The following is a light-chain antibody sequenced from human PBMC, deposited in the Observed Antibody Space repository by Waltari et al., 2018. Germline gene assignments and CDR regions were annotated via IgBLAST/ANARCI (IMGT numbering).Light chain of an antibody. CDR1: SSDIGTYHY. CDR2: DVS. Sequence: QSAQTQPASVSGSPGQSITVSCPGTSSDIGTYHYFSWYQQHPGKAPKLMIYDVSSRPSGVSNRFSGSKSGNTASLTISGLQAEDEADYYCDSKSSSSPHVFGTGTKVTVL. V-gene: IGLV2-14*03. J-gene: IGLJ1*01. CDR3: DSKSSSSPHV.